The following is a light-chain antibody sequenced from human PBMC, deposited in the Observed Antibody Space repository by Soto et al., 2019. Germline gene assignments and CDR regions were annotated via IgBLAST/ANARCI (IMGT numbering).Light chain of an antibody. J-gene: IGKJ2*01. CDR2: GAS. Sequence: EIVLTQSPGTLSLSPGEGTTLSCTTSQSVSSTYFAWYQQKPGQAPRLLIYGASNRATGIPDRFSGSGSGTDFTLTISRLEPEDFAMYYCQQYDSSLPGYTFGQGTKLEIK. CDR3: QQYDSSLPGYT. V-gene: IGKV3-20*01. CDR1: QSVSSTY.